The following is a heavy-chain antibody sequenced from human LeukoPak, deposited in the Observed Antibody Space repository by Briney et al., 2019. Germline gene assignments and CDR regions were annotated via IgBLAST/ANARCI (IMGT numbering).Heavy chain of an antibody. CDR2: INPNSGGT. D-gene: IGHD6-19*01. CDR1: GYTFTGYY. V-gene: IGHV1-2*02. Sequence: ASVKVSCKASGYTFTGYYMHWVRQAPGQGPEWMGWINPNSGGTNYAQKSQGRVTMTRDTSISTAYMELSRLRSDDTAVYYCASPLEAVAGTPLGMDVWGQGTTVTVSS. CDR3: ASPLEAVAGTPLGMDV. J-gene: IGHJ6*02.